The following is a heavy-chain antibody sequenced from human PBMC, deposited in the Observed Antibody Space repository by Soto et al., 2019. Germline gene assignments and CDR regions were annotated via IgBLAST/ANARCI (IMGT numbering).Heavy chain of an antibody. CDR1: GFTFSNYG. D-gene: IGHD6-13*01. J-gene: IGHJ6*02. CDR3: AKDLAGAGTGYGVDV. CDR2: ISYDGSNK. Sequence: QVQLVESGGGVVQPGRSLRLSCAASGFTFSNYGIHWVRQAPGKGLEWVAVISYDGSNKYYGDSMKGRITISRDNSKNTLYLKMNSLRTEDTAVYYCAKDLAGAGTGYGVDVWGQGTTVTVSS. V-gene: IGHV3-30*18.